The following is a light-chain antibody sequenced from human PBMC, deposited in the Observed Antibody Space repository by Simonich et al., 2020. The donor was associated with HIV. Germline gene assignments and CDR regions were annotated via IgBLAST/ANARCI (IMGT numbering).Light chain of an antibody. CDR2: LGS. J-gene: IGKJ4*01. CDR3: MQPLQTVT. Sequence: DIVMTQSPLSLPVTPGEPASIPCRSTQSLLHSRGCNYLHWYLQKPGQSPQILPSLGSNRASGVPDRFSGCGSGTDFTLKINRVEAGDVGIYYCMQPLQTVTFGGGTKVEIK. CDR1: QSLLHSRGCNY. V-gene: IGKV2-28*01.